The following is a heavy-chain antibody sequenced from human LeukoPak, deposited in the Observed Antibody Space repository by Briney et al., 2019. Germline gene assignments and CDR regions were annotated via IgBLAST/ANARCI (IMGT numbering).Heavy chain of an antibody. CDR2: IYYSGST. Sequence: SETLSLTCTVSGGSISSYYWSWIRQPPGKGLEWIGYIYYSGSTNYNPSLKSRVTISVDTSKKQFSLKLSSETAADTAVYYCARANGGYYFDYWGQGTPVTVSS. CDR1: GGSISSYY. J-gene: IGHJ4*02. V-gene: IGHV4-59*01. CDR3: ARANGGYYFDY. D-gene: IGHD2-8*01.